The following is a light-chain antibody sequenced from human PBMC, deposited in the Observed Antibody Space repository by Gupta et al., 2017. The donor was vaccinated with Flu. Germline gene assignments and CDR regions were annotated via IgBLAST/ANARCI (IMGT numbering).Light chain of an antibody. CDR3: QAWDSSTVV. CDR2: QDS. Sequence: SYELTQPPPVPVSPGPTASITCSGDKLGDKYACWYQQKPGQSPVLVIYQDSKRPSGIPERFSGSNSGNTATLTISGTQAMDEADYYCQAWDSSTVVFGGGTKLTVL. V-gene: IGLV3-1*01. CDR1: KLGDKY. J-gene: IGLJ2*01.